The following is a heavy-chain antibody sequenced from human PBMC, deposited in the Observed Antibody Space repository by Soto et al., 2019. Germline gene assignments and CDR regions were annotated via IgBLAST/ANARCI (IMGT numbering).Heavy chain of an antibody. Sequence: QVQLVESGGGVVQPGRSLRLSCAASGFTFSNYVMHWVRQAPGKGLEWVALISYDGNNKYYADSVKGRFTISRDNSKNTLYLQMNSRRAEDTAVYYCARAGCDGGSCYTLVGLRYGMDVWGQGTTVTVSS. D-gene: IGHD2-15*01. V-gene: IGHV3-30-3*01. J-gene: IGHJ6*02. CDR1: GFTFSNYV. CDR3: ARAGCDGGSCYTLVGLRYGMDV. CDR2: ISYDGNNK.